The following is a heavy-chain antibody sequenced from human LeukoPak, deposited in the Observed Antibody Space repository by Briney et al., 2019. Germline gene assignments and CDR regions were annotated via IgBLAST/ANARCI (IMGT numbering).Heavy chain of an antibody. CDR1: GFTFSSYA. V-gene: IGHV3-30-3*01. CDR2: ISYDGSNK. D-gene: IGHD6-19*01. Sequence: GGSLRLSCAASGFTFSSYAMHWVRQAPGKGLEWVAVISYDGSNKYYADSVKGRFTISGDNSKNTLYLQMNSLRAEDTAVYYCAREGRSIAVASAFDIWGQGTMVTVSS. CDR3: AREGRSIAVASAFDI. J-gene: IGHJ3*02.